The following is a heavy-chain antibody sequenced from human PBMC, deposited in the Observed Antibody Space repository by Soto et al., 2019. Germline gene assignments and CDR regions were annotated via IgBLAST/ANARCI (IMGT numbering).Heavy chain of an antibody. Sequence: GGSLRLSCSASGFTFSSYAMHWVRQAPGKGLEYVSAISSNGGSTYYADSRKGRVTISRDNSKNTLYLKMSSLRGEGTAVYYCVKEGNYYGSGSYYNVIPTYYYYYGMDVWGQGTTVTVSS. CDR1: GFTFSSYA. J-gene: IGHJ6*02. CDR3: VKEGNYYGSGSYYNVIPTYYYYYGMDV. D-gene: IGHD3-10*01. V-gene: IGHV3-64D*08. CDR2: ISSNGGST.